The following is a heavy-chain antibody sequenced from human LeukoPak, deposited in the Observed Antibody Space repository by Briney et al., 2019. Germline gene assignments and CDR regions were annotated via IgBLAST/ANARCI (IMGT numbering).Heavy chain of an antibody. J-gene: IGHJ5*01. D-gene: IGHD1-20*01. CDR1: GFTVSSNY. CDR2: IYVDGST. Sequence: GSLRLPCAASGFTVSSNYMNWVRQAPGKGLEWVSGIYVDGSTYYADSVKGRFTISRDNSRNTLYLQMDSLRAEDTAVYYCPRITAYDDSWGQGTLVTVSS. V-gene: IGHV3-53*01. CDR3: PRITAYDDS.